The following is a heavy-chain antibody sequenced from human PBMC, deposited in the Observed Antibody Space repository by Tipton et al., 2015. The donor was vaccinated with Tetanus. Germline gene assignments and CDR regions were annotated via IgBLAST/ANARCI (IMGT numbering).Heavy chain of an antibody. CDR1: GGSFTDYS. D-gene: IGHD6-13*01. CDR3: AAAVVRWFDP. Sequence: TLSLTCAVYGGSFTDYSWSWIRQPPGQGLEWIGEVNQAGNTDYIPSLKGRVTMSVDTSKKQFSLRLDSVTAADTAVYYCAAAVVRWFDPWGPGTLVTVSS. V-gene: IGHV4-34*06. J-gene: IGHJ5*02. CDR2: VNQAGNT.